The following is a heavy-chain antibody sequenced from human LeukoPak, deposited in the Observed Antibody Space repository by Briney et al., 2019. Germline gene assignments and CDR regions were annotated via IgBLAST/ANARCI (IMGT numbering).Heavy chain of an antibody. CDR3: ARELLTPAMSSIAAPFFDY. CDR2: MNPNSGNT. D-gene: IGHD6-6*01. Sequence: ASVKVSCKASGYTFTGYYMHWVRQATGQGLEWMGWMNPNSGNTGYAQKFQGRVTMTRDTSTSTVYMELSSLRSEDTAVYYCARELLTPAMSSIAAPFFDYWGQGTLVTVSS. J-gene: IGHJ4*02. V-gene: IGHV1-8*02. CDR1: GYTFTGYY.